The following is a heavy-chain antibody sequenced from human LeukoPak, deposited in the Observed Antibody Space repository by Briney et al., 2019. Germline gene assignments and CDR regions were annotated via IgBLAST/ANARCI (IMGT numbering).Heavy chain of an antibody. D-gene: IGHD6-13*01. J-gene: IGHJ4*02. CDR2: MNPYNGVT. CDR1: GYQFSAHF. CDR3: TRSSDTHAAAAAGFDL. Sequence: GASVKVSCKTSGYQFSAHFMHWVRQAPGQGLEWMAWMNPYNGVTKYAQKFQGRVTVTRDTSISTAYIELRSLTSDDTAIYYCTRSSDTHAAAAAGFDLWGQGTLVTISS. V-gene: IGHV1-2*02.